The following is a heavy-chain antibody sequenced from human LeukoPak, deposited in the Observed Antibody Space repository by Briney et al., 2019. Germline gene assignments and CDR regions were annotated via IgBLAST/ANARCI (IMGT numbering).Heavy chain of an antibody. D-gene: IGHD2/OR15-2a*01. Sequence: GGSLRLSCAASRFTFSSYAMSWVRQAPGKGLEWVSGISGSGGSTDYADSVKGRFTISRDNSKNTLYLQMNSLRAEDTAVYYCAKGSTWGLDAFDIWGQGTMVTVSS. V-gene: IGHV3-23*01. CDR1: RFTFSSYA. CDR2: ISGSGGST. J-gene: IGHJ3*02. CDR3: AKGSTWGLDAFDI.